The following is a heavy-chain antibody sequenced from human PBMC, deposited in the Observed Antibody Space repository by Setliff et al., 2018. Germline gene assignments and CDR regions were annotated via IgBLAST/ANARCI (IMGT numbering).Heavy chain of an antibody. D-gene: IGHD3-9*01. Sequence: SETLSLTCTVSGDYISSQYWSWIRQPPGKGLEWIGYISNRGSTDYNPSLKRRVTISVDTSKNQFSLKLSSVTAADTAVYYCARNDRPWRYYFDYWGQGTLVTVSS. V-gene: IGHV4-59*11. CDR2: ISNRGST. J-gene: IGHJ4*02. CDR3: ARNDRPWRYYFDY. CDR1: GDYISSQY.